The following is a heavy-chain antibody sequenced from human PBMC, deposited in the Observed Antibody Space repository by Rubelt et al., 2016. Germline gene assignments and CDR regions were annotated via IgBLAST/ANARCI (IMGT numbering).Heavy chain of an antibody. J-gene: IGHJ4*02. CDR1: GGTFSSYA. D-gene: IGHD3-10*01. V-gene: IGHV1-69*12. CDR2: IIPIFGTA. CDR3: ATDLWEYGSGSYSGQDY. Sequence: QVQLVQSGAEVKKPGSSVKVSCKASGGTFSSYAISWVRQAPGQGLEWMGGIIPIFGTANYAQKFQGRVTITADESTSTAYMELSSLRSEDTAVYYCATDLWEYGSGSYSGQDYWGQGTLVTVSS.